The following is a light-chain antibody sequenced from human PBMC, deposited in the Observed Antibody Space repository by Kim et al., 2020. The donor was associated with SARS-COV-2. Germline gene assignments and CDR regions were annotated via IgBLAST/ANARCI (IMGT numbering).Light chain of an antibody. Sequence: ENVLTQSPGTLSLSPGERATLSFRASQSVSSNFLAWYQQKAGQAPRLVIYSASSRASGIPDRFSDSGSGTDFTLTISTLEPEDFAVYYCQQYATSPETFGQGTKVDIK. J-gene: IGKJ1*01. CDR1: QSVSSNF. V-gene: IGKV3-20*01. CDR2: SAS. CDR3: QQYATSPET.